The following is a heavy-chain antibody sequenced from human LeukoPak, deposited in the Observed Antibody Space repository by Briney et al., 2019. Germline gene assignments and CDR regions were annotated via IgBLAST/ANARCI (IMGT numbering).Heavy chain of an antibody. CDR2: FDPEDGET. V-gene: IGHV1-24*01. J-gene: IGHJ4*02. Sequence: ASVKVSCTVSGYSLTEFSMHWVRQAPGKGLEWMGGFDPEDGETVYAQKFQGRVTMTEDTSIDTAYMELSSLRSEDTAMYYCATDPVGYCSSDSCYSVDYWGQGTLVPVSS. CDR3: ATDPVGYCSSDSCYSVDY. D-gene: IGHD2-15*01. CDR1: GYSLTEFS.